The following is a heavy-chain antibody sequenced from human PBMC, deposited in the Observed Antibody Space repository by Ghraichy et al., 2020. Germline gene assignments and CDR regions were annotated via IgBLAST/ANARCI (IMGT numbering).Heavy chain of an antibody. D-gene: IGHD3/OR15-3a*01. V-gene: IGHV3-48*02. CDR3: ARDKDWAFDY. Sequence: GGSLRLSCAASGFTFSDYSVNWVRQAPGKGLEWVSHIRDGGSTINFADSVKDRFTISCDNAKNSLYLQMTALTDEDTAVYYCARDKDWAFDYWGQGALVTVSS. J-gene: IGHJ4*02. CDR2: IRDGGSTI. CDR1: GFTFSDYS.